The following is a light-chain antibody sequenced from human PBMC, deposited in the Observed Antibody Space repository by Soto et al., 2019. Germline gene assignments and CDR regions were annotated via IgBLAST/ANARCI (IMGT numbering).Light chain of an antibody. J-gene: IGKJ1*01. CDR1: QSVSSH. V-gene: IGKV3-15*01. Sequence: EIVMTQSPSTRSVSPVASATRSCRASQSVSSHLVWYQQNPGQAPGPLIYDASTRATGIPARFTGRGSGTEFTLTISSLQSEDLAVYYCQQYNSWPEPFGQGPKV. CDR3: QQYNSWPEP. CDR2: DAS.